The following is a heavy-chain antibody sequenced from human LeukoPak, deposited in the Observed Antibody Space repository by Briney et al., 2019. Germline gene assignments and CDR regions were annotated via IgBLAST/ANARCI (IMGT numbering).Heavy chain of an antibody. CDR1: GFTFSSYG. V-gene: IGHV3-30*18. CDR3: AKGGFGLVITYFDY. Sequence: PGRSLRLSCAASGFTFSSYGMHWVRQAPGKGLEWVAVISYDGSNKYYADSVKGRFTISRDNSKNTLYLQMNSLRAEDTAVYYCAKGGFGLVITYFDYWGQGTLVTVSS. CDR2: ISYDGSNK. J-gene: IGHJ4*02. D-gene: IGHD3/OR15-3a*01.